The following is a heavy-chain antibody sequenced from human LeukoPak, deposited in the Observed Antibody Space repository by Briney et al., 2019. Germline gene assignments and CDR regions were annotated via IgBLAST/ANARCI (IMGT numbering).Heavy chain of an antibody. J-gene: IGHJ4*02. CDR3: ARGGYYGSGNTDY. D-gene: IGHD3-10*01. V-gene: IGHV3-74*01. CDR2: INTDGSST. Sequence: PGGSLRLSCAASGFTFSSYWMHWVRQAPGKGLMWVSHINTDGSSTSYADSVKGRFTISRDNAKNTLYLQMNSLRAEDTAVYYCARGGYYGSGNTDYWGQGTLVTVSS. CDR1: GFTFSSYW.